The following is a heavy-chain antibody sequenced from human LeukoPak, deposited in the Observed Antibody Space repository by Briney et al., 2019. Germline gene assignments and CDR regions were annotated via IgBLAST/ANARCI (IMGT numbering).Heavy chain of an antibody. D-gene: IGHD3-22*01. V-gene: IGHV4-30-4*01. CDR3: ARLSSGYSHYYYYYGMDV. CDR2: IYYSGST. CDR1: GGSISSGDYY. J-gene: IGHJ6*02. Sequence: PSQTLSLTCTVSGGSISSGDYYWSWIRQPPGKGLEWIGYIYYSGSTYYNPSLKSRVTISVDTSKNQFSLKLSSVTAADTAVYYCARLSSGYSHYYYYYGMDVWGQGTTVTVSS.